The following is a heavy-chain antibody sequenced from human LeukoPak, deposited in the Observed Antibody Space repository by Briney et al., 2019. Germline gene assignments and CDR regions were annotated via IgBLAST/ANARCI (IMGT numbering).Heavy chain of an antibody. V-gene: IGHV4-59*01. J-gene: IGHJ4*02. D-gene: IGHD5-18*01. CDR2: IYYSGST. Sequence: SETLSLTCTVSGGSISSYYGSWIRQPPGKGLEWIGYIYYSGSTNYNPSLKSRVTISVDTSKNQFSLKLSSVTAADTAVYYCARGGYSYGSYYFDYWGQGTLVTVSS. CDR3: ARGGYSYGSYYFDY. CDR1: GGSISSYY.